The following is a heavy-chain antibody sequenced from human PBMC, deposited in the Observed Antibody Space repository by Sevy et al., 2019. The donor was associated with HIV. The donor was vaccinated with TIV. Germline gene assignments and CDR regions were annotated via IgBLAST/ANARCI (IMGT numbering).Heavy chain of an antibody. J-gene: IGHJ3*02. CDR3: ARRNDFDI. V-gene: IGHV4-59*08. Sequence: SETLSLTCTVSGGSINSDHWNWIRQPPGKGLEWIGYVYHTGGTNYNPSLKNRVTISVDRTKNQFSLNPTSVTAADTAVYYCARRNDFDIWGQGTMVTVSS. CDR2: VYHTGGT. CDR1: GGSINSDH.